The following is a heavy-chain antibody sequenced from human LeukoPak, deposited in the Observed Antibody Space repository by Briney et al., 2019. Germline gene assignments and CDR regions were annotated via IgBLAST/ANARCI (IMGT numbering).Heavy chain of an antibody. D-gene: IGHD5-12*01. Sequence: PSETLSLTCTVSGGSISSYSWSWMRQPAGKGLEWIGRIYPRESPNYNPSLKSRVIMSVVKSKNQFSLKLRSVTAADTAVYYCAREWHHVFDYWGQGNLVTVSS. V-gene: IGHV4-4*07. J-gene: IGHJ4*02. CDR2: IYPRESP. CDR1: GGSISSYS. CDR3: AREWHHVFDY.